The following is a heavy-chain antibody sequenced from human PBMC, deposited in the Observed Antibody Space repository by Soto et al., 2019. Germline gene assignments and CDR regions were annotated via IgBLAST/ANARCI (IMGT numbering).Heavy chain of an antibody. CDR2: IYWDDDK. V-gene: IGHV2-5*02. J-gene: IGHJ5*02. D-gene: IGHD3-9*01. CDR1: GFSLSTSGVG. Sequence: QITLKESGPTLVKPTQTLTLTCTFSGFSLSTSGVGVGWIRQPPGKALEWLVLIYWDDDKRYSPSLKSRLTITNNTSKNQVVLTMANMDPVHTDTYYCAHTSYDILTGSHARFDPWGQGTLVTVSS. CDR3: AHTSYDILTGSHARFDP.